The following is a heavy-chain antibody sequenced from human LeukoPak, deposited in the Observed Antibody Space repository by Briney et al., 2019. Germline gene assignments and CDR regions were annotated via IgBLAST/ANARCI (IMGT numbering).Heavy chain of an antibody. J-gene: IGHJ2*01. D-gene: IGHD6-19*01. CDR2: IYYSGST. V-gene: IGHV4-59*08. CDR3: ARRSIAVAGTGMVWYFDL. CDR1: GDSISSYY. Sequence: SETLSLICTVSGDSISSYYWSWIRQPPGKGLEWIGYIYYSGSTNHNPSLKSRVTISVDTSKNQFSLKLSSVTAADTAVYYCARRSIAVAGTGMVWYFDLWGRGTLVTVSS.